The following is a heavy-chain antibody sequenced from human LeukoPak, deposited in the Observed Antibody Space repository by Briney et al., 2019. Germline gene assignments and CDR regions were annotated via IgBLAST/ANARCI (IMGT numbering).Heavy chain of an antibody. J-gene: IGHJ5*02. V-gene: IGHV3-9*01. CDR2: ISWNSGSI. D-gene: IGHD3-16*01. Sequence: GGSLRLSCAASGFTFDDYAMHWVRQAPGKGLEWVSGISWNSGSIGYADSVKGRFTISRDNAKNSLYLQMNSLRAEDTALYYRAKDIRDDNGAGGWFDPWGQGTLVTVSS. CDR3: AKDIRDDNGAGGWFDP. CDR1: GFTFDDYA.